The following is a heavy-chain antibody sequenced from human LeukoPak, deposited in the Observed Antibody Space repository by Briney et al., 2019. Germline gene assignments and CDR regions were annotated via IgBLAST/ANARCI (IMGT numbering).Heavy chain of an antibody. CDR1: GGSISSGSYY. Sequence: PSQTLSLTCTVSGGSISSGSYYWSWIRQPAGKGLEWIGRIYTSGSSNYNPSLKSGVTISVDTSKNQFSLKLSSVTAADTAVYYCARGMRDGYNKWFDPWGQGTLVTVSS. V-gene: IGHV4-61*02. CDR2: IYTSGSS. J-gene: IGHJ5*02. D-gene: IGHD5-24*01. CDR3: ARGMRDGYNKWFDP.